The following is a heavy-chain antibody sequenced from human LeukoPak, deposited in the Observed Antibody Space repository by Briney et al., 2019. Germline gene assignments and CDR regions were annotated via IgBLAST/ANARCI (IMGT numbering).Heavy chain of an antibody. D-gene: IGHD3-22*01. CDR3: ARDRRYDSSGYYGRYFDY. CDR2: IEYSGST. J-gene: IGHJ4*02. V-gene: IGHV4-59*13. Sequence: PSETLSLTCTVSGGSISSYFWSWIRQPPGKGLEWIGYIEYSGSTNYNPSLKSRVTISVDTSKNQFSLKLSSVTAADTAVYYCARDRRYDSSGYYGRYFDYWGQGTLVTVSS. CDR1: GGSISSYF.